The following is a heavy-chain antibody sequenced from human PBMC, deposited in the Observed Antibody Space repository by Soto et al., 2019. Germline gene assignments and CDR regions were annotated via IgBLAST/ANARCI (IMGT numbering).Heavy chain of an antibody. V-gene: IGHV4-61*01. D-gene: IGHD3-9*01. CDR2: IYYSGST. CDR3: ARRESYDILTGYYHFDY. CDR1: GGSVSSGSYY. Sequence: ETLSLTCTVSGGSVSSGSYYWSWIRQPPGKGLEWIGYIYYSGSTYYNPSLKSRVTISVDTSKNQFSLKLSSVTAADTAVYYCARRESYDILTGYYHFDYWGQGTLVTVSS. J-gene: IGHJ4*02.